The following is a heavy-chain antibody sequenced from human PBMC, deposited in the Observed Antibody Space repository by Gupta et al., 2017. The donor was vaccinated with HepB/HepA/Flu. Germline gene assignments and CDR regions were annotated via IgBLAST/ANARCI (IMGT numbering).Heavy chain of an antibody. CDR2: IDWDDDK. CDR3: ARANSRSPKFDY. D-gene: IGHD4-11*01. Sequence: STSTMRVSWIRQPPGKALEWLARIDWDDDKFYSTSLKTSLTISKDTSKNQVVLTMTKVDPVETATYYFARANSRSPKFDYGGQGTMVTVYS. J-gene: IGHJ4*02. V-gene: IGHV2-70*04. CDR1: STSTMR.